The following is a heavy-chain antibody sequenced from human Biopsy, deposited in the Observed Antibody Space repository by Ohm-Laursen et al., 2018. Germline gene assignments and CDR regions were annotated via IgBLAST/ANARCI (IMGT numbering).Heavy chain of an antibody. J-gene: IGHJ4*02. CDR1: GGTFSNYG. Sequence: ASVKVSCKAPGGTFSNYGVSWVRQAPGQGLEWMGWISAYNGHTKFARKFQDRVTMTTDTSTTTAYMDLRSLRSDDTAVYYCARDPHGEGRDYGSYFDYWGQGTLVTVSS. V-gene: IGHV1-18*01. D-gene: IGHD4-17*01. CDR3: ARDPHGEGRDYGSYFDY. CDR2: ISAYNGHT.